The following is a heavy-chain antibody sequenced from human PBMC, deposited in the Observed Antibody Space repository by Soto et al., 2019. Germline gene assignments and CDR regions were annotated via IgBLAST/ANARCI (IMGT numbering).Heavy chain of an antibody. Sequence: GESLKISCKGSGYSFTSYWIGWVRQMPGKGLEWMGIIYPGDSDTRYSPSFQGQVTISADKSISTAYLQWSSLKASDTAMYYCARGADILTGYYPPLPDYWGQGTLVTVYS. V-gene: IGHV5-51*01. D-gene: IGHD3-9*01. CDR3: ARGADILTGYYPPLPDY. J-gene: IGHJ4*02. CDR2: IYPGDSDT. CDR1: GYSFTSYW.